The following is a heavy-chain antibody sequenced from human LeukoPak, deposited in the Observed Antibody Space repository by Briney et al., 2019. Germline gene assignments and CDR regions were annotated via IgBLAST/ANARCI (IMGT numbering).Heavy chain of an antibody. CDR3: ARGYSSSYRIDY. CDR2: INTDGSST. Sequence: GGSLRLSCAASGFTFSNYWMHWVRQAPGRGLVWVSRINTDGSSTTYADSVKGRFTISRDNAKNTLYLQMNSLSAEDTAVYYCARGYSSSYRIDYWGQGTLVTVSS. J-gene: IGHJ4*02. CDR1: GFTFSNYW. D-gene: IGHD6-6*01. V-gene: IGHV3-74*01.